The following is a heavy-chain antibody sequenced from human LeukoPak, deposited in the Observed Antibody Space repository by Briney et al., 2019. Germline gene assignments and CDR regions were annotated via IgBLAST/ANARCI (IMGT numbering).Heavy chain of an antibody. D-gene: IGHD6-19*01. V-gene: IGHV3-30-3*01. CDR1: GFTFSSYA. CDR2: ISYDGSNK. J-gene: IGHJ4*02. CDR3: ASPVAASRGFGY. Sequence: PGGSLRLSCAASGFTFSSYAMHWVRQAPGKGLEWVAVISYDGSNKYYADSVKGRFTISRDNSKNTLYLQMNSLRAEDTAVYYCASPVAASRGFGYWGQGTLVTVSS.